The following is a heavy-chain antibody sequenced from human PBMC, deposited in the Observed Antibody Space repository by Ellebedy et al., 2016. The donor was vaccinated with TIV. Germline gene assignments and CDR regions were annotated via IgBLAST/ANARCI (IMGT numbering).Heavy chain of an antibody. J-gene: IGHJ5*02. V-gene: IGHV2-5*01. CDR1: GFSLSTSGVG. CDR3: AQQGGITIPNWFDP. Sequence: SGPTLVKPTQTLTLTCTFSGFSLSTSGVGVGWIRQPPGKALEWLALIYWNDDKRYSPSLKSRLTITKDTSKNQVVLTMTNMDPVDTATYYCAQQGGITIPNWFDPWGQGTLVTVSS. CDR2: IYWNDDK. D-gene: IGHD3-3*01.